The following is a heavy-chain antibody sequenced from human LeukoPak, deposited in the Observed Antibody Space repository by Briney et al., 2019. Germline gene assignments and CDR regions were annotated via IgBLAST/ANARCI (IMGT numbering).Heavy chain of an antibody. V-gene: IGHV4-59*01. CDR1: GGSISSYY. J-gene: IGHJ4*02. CDR2: FSYSGST. CDR3: ARETGYSSV. D-gene: IGHD6-19*01. Sequence: SETLSLTCTVSGGSISSYYWSWIRQSPGKGLEWIGSFSYSGSTNYNPSLESRVSISVDTSKNHFSLKLSSVTAADTAVYYCARETGYSSVWGQGTLVTVSS.